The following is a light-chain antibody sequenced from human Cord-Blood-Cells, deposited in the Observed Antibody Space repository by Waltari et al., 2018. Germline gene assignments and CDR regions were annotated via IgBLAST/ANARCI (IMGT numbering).Light chain of an antibody. CDR3: SSYTSSSTWV. CDR1: SSDVGRYNR. CDR2: EVS. Sequence: QSALTQPPSVSGSPGQSVTISCTGTSSDVGRYNRVSWYQQPPGTAPKLRIYEVSNRPSGVPDRCSGSKSGNTASLTISGLQAEDEADYYCSSYTSSSTWVFGGGTKLTVL. J-gene: IGLJ3*02. V-gene: IGLV2-18*02.